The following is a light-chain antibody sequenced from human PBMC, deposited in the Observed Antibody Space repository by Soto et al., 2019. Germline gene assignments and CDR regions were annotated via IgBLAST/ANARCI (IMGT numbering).Light chain of an antibody. Sequence: DIVMTQSPATLSVSPGQRATLSCRASQSISSNLAWYQQKPGQAPRLLIFRASTRAAGTAGRFSGSGSGTEFTLTISSLQSGDAAVDDCQQYNNWPPVFSFGPGTNVDIK. CDR3: QQYNNWPPVFS. CDR2: RAS. J-gene: IGKJ3*01. V-gene: IGKV3-15*01. CDR1: QSISSN.